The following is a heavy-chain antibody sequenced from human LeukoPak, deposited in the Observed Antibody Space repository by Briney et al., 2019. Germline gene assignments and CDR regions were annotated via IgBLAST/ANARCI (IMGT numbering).Heavy chain of an antibody. D-gene: IGHD3-10*01. CDR1: GGSISSGGYY. J-gene: IGHJ5*02. V-gene: IGHV4-61*08. Sequence: SQTLSLTCTVSGGSISSGGYYWSWIRQPPGKGLEWIGYIYYSGSTNYNPSLKSRVTLSVDTSKNQFSLKLNSVTAADTAVYYCARGASYGSGRGNWFDPWGQGTLVTVSS. CDR2: IYYSGST. CDR3: ARGASYGSGRGNWFDP.